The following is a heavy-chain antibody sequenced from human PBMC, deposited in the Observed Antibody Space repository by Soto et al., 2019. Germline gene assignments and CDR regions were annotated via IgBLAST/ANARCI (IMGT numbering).Heavy chain of an antibody. CDR1: GYTFTSYD. CDR3: ARDPIWFGEDIDWFNP. Sequence: ASVKVSCKASGYTFTSYDINWVRQATGQGLEWMGWMNPNSGNTGYAQKFQGRVTMTRNTSISTAYMELSSLRSEDTAVYYCARDPIWFGEDIDWFNPGGQGTLVTVSS. V-gene: IGHV1-8*01. CDR2: MNPNSGNT. J-gene: IGHJ5*02. D-gene: IGHD3-10*01.